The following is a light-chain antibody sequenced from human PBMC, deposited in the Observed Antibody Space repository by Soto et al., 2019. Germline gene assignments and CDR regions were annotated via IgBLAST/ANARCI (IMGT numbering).Light chain of an antibody. CDR3: QQYNSYPT. J-gene: IGKJ5*01. Sequence: DIQMTQSPSTLSASVGDRVTITCRASQGISSYLAWYQQKPGKAPKLLIYAASTLQSGVPSRFSGSGSGTDFTLTISSLQPDDFATYYCQQYNSYPTFGQGTRLEIK. CDR1: QGISSY. CDR2: AAS. V-gene: IGKV1-9*01.